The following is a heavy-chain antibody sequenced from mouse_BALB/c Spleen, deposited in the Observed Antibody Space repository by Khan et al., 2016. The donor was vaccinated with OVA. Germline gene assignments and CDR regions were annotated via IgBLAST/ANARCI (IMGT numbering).Heavy chain of an antibody. V-gene: IGHV1-52*01. CDR2: INPSDSES. J-gene: IGHJ3*01. Sequence: QVQLQQPGAELVRPGASVKLSCKASGYTFTSYWMNWVRQRPRQGLEWIGKINPSDSESHYNQMFKDKATLTVDKSSGTAYMQLSSLTSEVSAVYYCARREKYGYDPSWFAYWGQGTLVTVSA. D-gene: IGHD2-2*01. CDR3: ARREKYGYDPSWFAY. CDR1: GYTFTSYW.